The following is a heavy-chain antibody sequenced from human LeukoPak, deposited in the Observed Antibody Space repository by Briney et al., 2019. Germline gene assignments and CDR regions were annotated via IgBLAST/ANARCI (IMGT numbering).Heavy chain of an antibody. D-gene: IGHD3-22*01. J-gene: IGHJ4*02. Sequence: PGGSLRLSCAASGFTFSSYAMSWVRQAPGKGLEWVSAISGSGGSTYYADSVKGRFTISRDNSKNTLYLQMNSLRAEDTAVYYCAKLAITMIVVVSGSAFDYWGQGTLVTVSS. CDR1: GFTFSSYA. CDR2: ISGSGGST. CDR3: AKLAITMIVVVSGSAFDY. V-gene: IGHV3-23*01.